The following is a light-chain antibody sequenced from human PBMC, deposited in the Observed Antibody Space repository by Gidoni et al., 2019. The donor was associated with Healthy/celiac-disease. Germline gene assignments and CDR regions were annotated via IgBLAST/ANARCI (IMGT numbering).Light chain of an antibody. CDR1: ALPKQY. J-gene: IGLJ3*02. Sequence: SYELTPPPSVSVSPGQTARITCSGDALPKQYAYWYQQKPGQAPVLVIYKDSERPSGIPERFSGSSSGTTVTLTISGVQAEDEADYYCQSADSSGTYGVFGGGTKLTGL. CDR3: QSADSSGTYGV. V-gene: IGLV3-25*03. CDR2: KDS.